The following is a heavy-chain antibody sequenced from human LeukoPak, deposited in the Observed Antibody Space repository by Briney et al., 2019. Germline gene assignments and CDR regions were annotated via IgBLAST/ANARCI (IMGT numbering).Heavy chain of an antibody. D-gene: IGHD1-1*01. J-gene: IGHJ4*02. CDR1: EFTFSTYG. CDR3: ARDWKTNTFDY. CDR2: IYYDGSNI. V-gene: IGHV3-33*01. Sequence: GGSLRLSCAASEFTFSTYGMHWVRQAPGKGLEWVAFIYYDGSNIYYADYVKGRFTISRDISKNTLYLQMDSLGAEDTAIYYCARDWKTNTFDYWGQGTLVTVSS.